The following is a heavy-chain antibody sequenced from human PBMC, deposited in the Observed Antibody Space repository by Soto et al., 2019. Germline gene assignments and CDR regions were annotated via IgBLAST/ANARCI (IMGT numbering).Heavy chain of an antibody. J-gene: IGHJ4*02. CDR1: GFTFSSDW. V-gene: IGHV3-74*01. CDR3: ARGPRGWYGFDY. Sequence: EVQLVESGGGLVQPGGSLRLSCAASGFTFSSDWMHWVRQTPGKGLVWLSRMNSDGSSSTYADAVKGRFTISRDNAKNSLYLQMNSLRAEDTAVYYCARGPRGWYGFDYWGQGSLLTVSS. D-gene: IGHD6-19*01. CDR2: MNSDGSSS.